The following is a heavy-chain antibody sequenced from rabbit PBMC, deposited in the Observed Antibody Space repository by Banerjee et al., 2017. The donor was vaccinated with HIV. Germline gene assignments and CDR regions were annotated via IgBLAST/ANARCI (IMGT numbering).Heavy chain of an antibody. D-gene: IGHD4-2*01. Sequence: QSLEESGGDLVKPGASLTLTCTASGFSFSSTYYMCWVRQAPGKGLEWIGYIDPVFGSTYYASWVNGRFTISSHNAQNTLYLQLNSLTAADTATYFCARGYAGSYHNLWGPGTLVTVS. CDR2: IDPVFGST. CDR3: ARGYAGSYHNL. J-gene: IGHJ4*01. CDR1: GFSFSSTYY. V-gene: IGHV1S40*01.